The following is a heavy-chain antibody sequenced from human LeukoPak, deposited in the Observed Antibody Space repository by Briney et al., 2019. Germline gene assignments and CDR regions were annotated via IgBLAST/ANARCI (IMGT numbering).Heavy chain of an antibody. D-gene: IGHD1-1*01. CDR2: IYPGDSDT. Sequence: KPGESLKISCKGSGYSFTSYWIGWVRQMPGKGLEWMGIIYPGDSDTRYSPSFQGQVTISADKSISTAYLQWSSLNTSDTATYYCARYTDHYYFDYWGQGTLVTVSS. J-gene: IGHJ4*02. CDR3: ARYTDHYYFDY. CDR1: GYSFTSYW. V-gene: IGHV5-51*01.